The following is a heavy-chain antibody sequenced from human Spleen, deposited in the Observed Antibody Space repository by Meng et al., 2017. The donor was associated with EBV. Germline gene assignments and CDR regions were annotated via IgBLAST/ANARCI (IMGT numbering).Heavy chain of an antibody. Sequence: QGNLQESGPGLVRPSGTLSLTCGVSRGSISSHNKWNWVRQSPERGLEWIGEISHGGSTNYNPSLRSRVTMSVDKSKNQFSLNLTSVTAADTAVYYCASRVPPYYYDYWGRGTLVTVSS. CDR2: ISHGGST. V-gene: IGHV4-4*02. J-gene: IGHJ4*02. CDR3: ASRVPPYYYDY. D-gene: IGHD3-10*02. CDR1: RGSISSHNK.